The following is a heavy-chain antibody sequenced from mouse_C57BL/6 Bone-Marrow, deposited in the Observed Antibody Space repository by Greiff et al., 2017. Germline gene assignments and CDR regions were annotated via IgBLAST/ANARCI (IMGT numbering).Heavy chain of an antibody. Sequence: VQLQQSGAELVRPGASVKLSCTASGFNIKDDYMHWVKQRPEQGLEWIGWIDPENGDTEYASKFQGKATITADTSSNTAYLQLSSLTSEDTAVYYGTTALWLPYYAMDYWGQGTSVTVSS. D-gene: IGHD2-2*01. CDR3: TTALWLPYYAMDY. CDR1: GFNIKDDY. V-gene: IGHV14-4*01. J-gene: IGHJ4*01. CDR2: IDPENGDT.